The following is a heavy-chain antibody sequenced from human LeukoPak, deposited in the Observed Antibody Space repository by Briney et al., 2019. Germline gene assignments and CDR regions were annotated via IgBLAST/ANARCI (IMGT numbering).Heavy chain of an antibody. D-gene: IGHD4/OR15-4a*01. CDR2: ISSSSSPI. CDR3: ARDNDYAFDY. J-gene: IGHJ4*02. CDR1: GFTFSSYS. Sequence: GGSLRLSCAASGFTFSSYSIYWVRQAPGQGLEWLSYISSSSSPIDYADSVKGRFTISRDNAKNSLYPQMNSLRDEDTAVYYCARDNDYAFDYWGQGTLVTVSS. V-gene: IGHV3-48*02.